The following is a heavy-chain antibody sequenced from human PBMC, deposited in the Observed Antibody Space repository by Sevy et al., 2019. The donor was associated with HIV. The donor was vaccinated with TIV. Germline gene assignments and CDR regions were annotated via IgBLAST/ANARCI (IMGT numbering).Heavy chain of an antibody. Sequence: GGSLRLSCVASGFSFSKYWMSWVRQAPGKGLEWVANIKEDGSQKNYLESVKGGFTISRDNAKNLLYLQMNDLRADDTAVYYCARDPDILSGYPSHYFDYWGQGTLVTVSS. D-gene: IGHD3-9*01. V-gene: IGHV3-7*01. CDR1: GFSFSKYW. CDR3: ARDPDILSGYPSHYFDY. J-gene: IGHJ4*02. CDR2: IKEDGSQK.